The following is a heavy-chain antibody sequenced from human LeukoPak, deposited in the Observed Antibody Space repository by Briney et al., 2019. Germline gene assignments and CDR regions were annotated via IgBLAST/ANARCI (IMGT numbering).Heavy chain of an antibody. CDR1: GYTFTSYD. CDR2: MNPNSSNT. Sequence: ASVKVSCKASGYTFTSYDINWVRQATGQGLEWMGWMNPNSSNTGYAQKFQGRVTITRNTSISTAYMELSSLRSEDTAVYYCARGFPTIAAAGYYFDYWGQGTLVTVSS. J-gene: IGHJ4*02. V-gene: IGHV1-8*03. D-gene: IGHD6-13*01. CDR3: ARGFPTIAAAGYYFDY.